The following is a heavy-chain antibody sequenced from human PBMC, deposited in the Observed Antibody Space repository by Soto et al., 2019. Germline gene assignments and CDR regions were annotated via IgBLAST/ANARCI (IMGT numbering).Heavy chain of an antibody. CDR1: RGSISSGDHY. V-gene: IGHV4-30-4*01. D-gene: IGHD3-22*01. Sequence: QVQLQESGPGLVKPSQTLSLTCTVSRGSISSGDHYWTWLRQPPGKGLEWIGYIYYSGSTYYNPSLMSRVAISVDTSKNQFSLTLTSVTAADTAVYYCAREEALIVVPTGGIDYSFDYWGQGTLVTVSS. J-gene: IGHJ4*02. CDR2: IYYSGST. CDR3: AREEALIVVPTGGIDYSFDY.